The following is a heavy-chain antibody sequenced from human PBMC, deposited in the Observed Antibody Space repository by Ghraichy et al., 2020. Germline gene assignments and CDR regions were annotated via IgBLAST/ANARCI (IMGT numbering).Heavy chain of an antibody. Sequence: GGSLRLSCAASGFIFSSYGMHWVRQAPGKGLEWVAFIRYDGRNKYYADSVKGRFTISRDNSKNTLYLQMNSLRAEDTAVYYCAKDPGEGGDYWGQGTLVTVSP. CDR1: GFIFSSYG. D-gene: IGHD3-16*01. J-gene: IGHJ4*02. CDR2: IRYDGRNK. V-gene: IGHV3-30*02. CDR3: AKDPGEGGDY.